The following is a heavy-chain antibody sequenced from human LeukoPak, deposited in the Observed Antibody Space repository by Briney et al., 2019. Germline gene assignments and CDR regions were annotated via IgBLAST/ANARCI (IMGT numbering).Heavy chain of an antibody. CDR1: GGSISSYY. J-gene: IGHJ4*02. Sequence: PSETLSLTCTVSGGSISSYYWSWIRQPPGKGLEWIGYIYYSGSTNYNPSLKSRVTISVDTSKNQFSLKLSSVTAAETAVYYCARYSSGWSYSFDYWGQGTLVTVSS. V-gene: IGHV4-59*12. CDR2: IYYSGST. D-gene: IGHD6-19*01. CDR3: ARYSSGWSYSFDY.